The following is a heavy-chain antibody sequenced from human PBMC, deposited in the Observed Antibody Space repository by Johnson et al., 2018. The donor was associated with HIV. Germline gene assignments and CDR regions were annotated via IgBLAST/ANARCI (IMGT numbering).Heavy chain of an antibody. CDR2: IYRGGRT. D-gene: IGHD1-26*01. V-gene: IGHV3-66*01. CDR3: AKGDGIVGGSDAFDI. CDR1: GFTVSRNY. J-gene: IGHJ3*02. Sequence: VQLVEPGVGFVQPGGSLRLSCSASGFTVSRNYMSWVRQAPGKGLEWVSVIYRGGRTYYADSVKGRFTISRDNPKNTLYLHLSNLRSEASAVYYCAKGDGIVGGSDAFDIWGQGTMVTVSS.